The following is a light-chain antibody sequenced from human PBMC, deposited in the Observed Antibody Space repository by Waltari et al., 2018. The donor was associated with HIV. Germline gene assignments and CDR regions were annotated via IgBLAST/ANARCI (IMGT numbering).Light chain of an antibody. V-gene: IGKV1-39*01. J-gene: IGKJ1*01. CDR1: QNISRN. CDR3: QQSDGYPT. CDR2: RAS. Sequence: DIQMTQSPSSLSASLGARVTITCRASQNISRNLNWYQHKSGRAPTVLIYRASTLQRGVPLRCSGSGSGTDFALSVNNLQPEDSASYYGQQSDGYPTFGQGTKVEIK.